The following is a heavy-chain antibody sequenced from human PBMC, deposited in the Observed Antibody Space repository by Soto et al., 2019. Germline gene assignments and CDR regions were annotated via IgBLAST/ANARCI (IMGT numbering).Heavy chain of an antibody. V-gene: IGHV1-46*01. CDR2: INPSGVST. D-gene: IGHD7-27*01. CDR3: ARLGTTYYYGMDV. J-gene: IGHJ6*02. CDR1: GDTFSNYY. Sequence: AAVKVSCKASGDTFSNYYIHWVRQAPGQGLEWMGVINPSGVSTTYAQNFQGRVTMTRDTSTSTVYMELSSLRFDDTAVYYCARLGTTYYYGMDVWGQGTTVTVSS.